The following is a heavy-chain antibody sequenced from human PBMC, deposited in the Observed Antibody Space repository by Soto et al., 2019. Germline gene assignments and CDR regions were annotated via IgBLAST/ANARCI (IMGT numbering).Heavy chain of an antibody. J-gene: IGHJ4*02. D-gene: IGHD3-3*01. CDR3: VRDYITIFGVVARFDY. Sequence: QVQLQQWGAGLLKPSETLSLTCAVYGGSFSGYYWSWIRQPPGKGLEWIGEINHSGSTNYNPSLKSRVTISVDTSKNQFSLKLSSVTAADTAVYYCVRDYITIFGVVARFDYWGQGTLVTVSS. V-gene: IGHV4-34*01. CDR2: INHSGST. CDR1: GGSFSGYY.